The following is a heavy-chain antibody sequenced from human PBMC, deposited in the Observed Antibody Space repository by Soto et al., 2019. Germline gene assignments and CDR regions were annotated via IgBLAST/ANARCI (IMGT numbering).Heavy chain of an antibody. Sequence: QVQLQESGPGLVKPSQTLSLTCTVSGGTISSGGYYWSWIRQHPGKGLEWIGYIYYSGSTYYNPSLKSRVTISVDTSKNQFSLKLSSVTAADTAVYYCAALSSGYYYSMGDYWGQGTLVTVSS. J-gene: IGHJ4*02. CDR3: AALSSGYYYSMGDY. V-gene: IGHV4-31*03. D-gene: IGHD3-22*01. CDR2: IYYSGST. CDR1: GGTISSGGYY.